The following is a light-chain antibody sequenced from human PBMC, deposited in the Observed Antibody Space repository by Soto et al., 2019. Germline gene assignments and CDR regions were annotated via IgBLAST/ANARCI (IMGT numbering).Light chain of an antibody. Sequence: EIVLTQSPATLSLSPGERATLSCRASQSVSSYLAWYQRKPGQAPRLLIYDASNRATGIPARFSGSGSGTDFTLTISSLEPEDFAVYYCQQRSNWLFTFGPGTKVDFK. V-gene: IGKV3-11*01. CDR1: QSVSSY. CDR2: DAS. CDR3: QQRSNWLFT. J-gene: IGKJ3*01.